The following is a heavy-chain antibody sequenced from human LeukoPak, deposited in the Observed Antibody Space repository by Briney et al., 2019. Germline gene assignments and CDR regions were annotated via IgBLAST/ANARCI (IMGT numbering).Heavy chain of an antibody. CDR1: GFTFSNYW. J-gene: IGHJ4*02. Sequence: PGGSLRLSCVASGFTFSNYWMHWVRQPPGKGLVWVSRIYVDGRTTNYADSVKGRFTIPRDNSKNTLYLQMNSLRAEDTAVYYCARGSGYSSDLIYFDYWGQGTLVTVSS. CDR2: IYVDGRTT. V-gene: IGHV3-74*01. D-gene: IGHD6-19*01. CDR3: ARGSGYSSDLIYFDY.